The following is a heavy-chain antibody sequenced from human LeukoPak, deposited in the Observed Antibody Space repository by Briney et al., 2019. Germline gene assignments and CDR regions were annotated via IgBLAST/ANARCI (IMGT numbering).Heavy chain of an antibody. D-gene: IGHD1-26*01. J-gene: IGHJ4*02. CDR2: IHKAGTES. CDR3: ARVGTWELQLVVDY. V-gene: IGHV3-7*01. CDR1: GFTFTDYW. Sequence: PGGSLRLSCAASGFTFTDYWMTWVRQVPGKGLEWVANIHKAGTESYYVDSVKGRFTISRDNAKNSLYLQLSSLRVYDTAVYYCARVGTWELQLVVDYWGQGTLVTVSS.